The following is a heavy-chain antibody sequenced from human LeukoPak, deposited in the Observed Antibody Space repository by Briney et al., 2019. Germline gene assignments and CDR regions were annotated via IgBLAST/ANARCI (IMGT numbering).Heavy chain of an antibody. Sequence: GGSLRLSYAASGFTFSSYAMTWVRQAAGKGLECVSIISGSDGGIYYADSVKGRFTISRDNSKNTLYLQMHGLRAEDTAVYYCARRAGSHGRFGYWGEGTLVTVSS. CDR3: ARRAGSHGRFGY. V-gene: IGHV3-23*01. J-gene: IGHJ4*02. CDR1: GFTFSSYA. CDR2: ISGSDGGI. D-gene: IGHD6-19*01.